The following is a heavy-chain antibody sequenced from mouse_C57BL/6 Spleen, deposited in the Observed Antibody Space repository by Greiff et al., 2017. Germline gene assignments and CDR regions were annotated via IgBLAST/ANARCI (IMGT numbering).Heavy chain of an antibody. CDR1: GYTFTSYW. Sequence: QVQLQQPGAELVKPGASVKLSCKASGYTFTSYWMHWVKQRPGQGLEWIGMIHPNSGSTDYNEKFKSKATLTVDKSSSTAYMQLSSLTSEDSAVYYCARLNDYDRSLAYWGQGTLVTVSA. V-gene: IGHV1-64*01. D-gene: IGHD2-4*01. CDR2: IHPNSGST. J-gene: IGHJ3*01. CDR3: ARLNDYDRSLAY.